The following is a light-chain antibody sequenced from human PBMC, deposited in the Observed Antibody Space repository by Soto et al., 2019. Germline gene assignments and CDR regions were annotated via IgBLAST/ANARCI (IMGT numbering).Light chain of an antibody. J-gene: IGKJ4*01. CDR2: GAS. V-gene: IGKV3-15*01. CDR3: QQHNGWPLT. Sequence: EIMMTQSPATLSVDPGERATLSCRASQSISNNLAWYQQKPGQAPRLLIFGASTRATGIPARFSGSGSGTEFTLTISSLQSEDSAVYYCQQHNGWPLTFGGGTKVEIK. CDR1: QSISNN.